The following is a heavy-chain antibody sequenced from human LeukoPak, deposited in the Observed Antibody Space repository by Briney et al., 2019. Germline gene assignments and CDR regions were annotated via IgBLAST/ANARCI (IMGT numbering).Heavy chain of an antibody. J-gene: IGHJ4*02. CDR3: AREGRDNTSPPYDF. D-gene: IGHD1-14*01. CDR2: IKQDGSEI. Sequence: PGGSLRLSCAASGFTLSMYWMSWVRQAPGKGLEWGANIKQDGSEIYYVDSVKGRFTISRDNAKNSLYLQMNSLRAEDTAVYFCAREGRDNTSPPYDFWGQGTLVTVSS. V-gene: IGHV3-7*01. CDR1: GFTLSMYW.